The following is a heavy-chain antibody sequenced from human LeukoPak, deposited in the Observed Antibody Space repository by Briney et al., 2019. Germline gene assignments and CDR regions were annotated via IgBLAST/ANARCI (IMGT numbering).Heavy chain of an antibody. CDR2: ISGSGGST. D-gene: IGHD3-22*01. V-gene: IGHV3-23*01. CDR1: GFTFSSYA. Sequence: GGSLRLSCAASGFTFSSYAMSWVRQAPGKGLEWVSAISGSGGSTYYADSVKGRFTISRDNSKNTLYLQMNSPRAEDTAVYYCAKEDRDYDSSGIGNAFDIWGQGTMVTVSS. J-gene: IGHJ3*02. CDR3: AKEDRDYDSSGIGNAFDI.